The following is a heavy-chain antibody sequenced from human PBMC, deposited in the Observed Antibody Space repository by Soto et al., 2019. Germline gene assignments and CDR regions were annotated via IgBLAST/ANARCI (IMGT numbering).Heavy chain of an antibody. J-gene: IGHJ6*02. D-gene: IGHD6-13*01. CDR2: IYYSGST. V-gene: IGHV4-61*01. CDR3: ARDHLGPGSSWSHHYYYGMDV. CDR1: GGSVSSGSYY. Sequence: KPSETLSLTCTVSGGSVSSGSYYWSWIRQPPGKGLEWIGYIYYSGSTNYNPSLKSRVTISVDTSKNQFSLKLSSVTAADTAVYYCARDHLGPGSSWSHHYYYGMDVWGQGTTVTVSS.